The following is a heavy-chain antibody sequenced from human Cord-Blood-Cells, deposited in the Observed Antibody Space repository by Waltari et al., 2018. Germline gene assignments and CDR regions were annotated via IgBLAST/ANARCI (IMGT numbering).Heavy chain of an antibody. CDR3: ATLSPIVGAFDY. Sequence: VHLLPAAGEGKKPGGPGQGSRKASGYTRAALAMHWVGQAPGKGLEWMGGVDPEDGETIYAQKFQGRVTMTEDTSTDTAYMELNSLRSEDTAVYYCATLSPIVGAFDYWGQGTLVTVSS. CDR2: VDPEDGET. J-gene: IGHJ4*02. D-gene: IGHD1-26*01. V-gene: IGHV1-24*01. CDR1: GYTRAALA.